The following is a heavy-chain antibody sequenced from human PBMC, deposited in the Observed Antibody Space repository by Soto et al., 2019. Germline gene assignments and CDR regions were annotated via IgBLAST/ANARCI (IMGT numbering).Heavy chain of an antibody. CDR1: GFTFTSSA. CDR3: AAPNRYNWNLAYYYYGMDV. V-gene: IGHV1-58*01. D-gene: IGHD1-20*01. CDR2: IVVGSGNT. Sequence: GASVKVSCKASGFTFTSSAVQWVRQARGQRLEWIGWIVVGSGNTNYAQKFQERVTITRDMSTSTAYMELSSLRSEDTAVYYCAAPNRYNWNLAYYYYGMDVWGQGTTVTVSS. J-gene: IGHJ6*02.